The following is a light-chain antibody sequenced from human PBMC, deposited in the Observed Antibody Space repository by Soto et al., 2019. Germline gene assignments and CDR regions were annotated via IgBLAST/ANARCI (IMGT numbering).Light chain of an antibody. Sequence: QSALTQPASVSGSPGQSITISCTGVSSDVGSYDLVSWYQQHPGKAPKLMIYEGNKRPSGVSNRFSGSKSGNTASLTISGLQAEDEADYYCCSYAGSAGTVIFVGGTKLTVL. CDR2: EGN. CDR1: SSDVGSYDL. J-gene: IGLJ2*01. CDR3: CSYAGSAGTVI. V-gene: IGLV2-23*01.